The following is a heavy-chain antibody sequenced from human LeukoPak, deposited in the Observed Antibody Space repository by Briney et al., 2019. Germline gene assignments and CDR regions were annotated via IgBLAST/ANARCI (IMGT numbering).Heavy chain of an antibody. CDR3: ARGKDDSSGIAHY. J-gene: IGHJ4*02. Sequence: GGSLRLSCEASGFTVSSNYMSWVRQAPGKGLEWVSVIYSGGSTYYADSVKGRFTISRDNSKNTLYLQMNSLRAEDTAVYYCARGKDDSSGIAHYWGQGTLVTVSS. CDR2: IYSGGST. CDR1: GFTVSSNY. V-gene: IGHV3-66*01. D-gene: IGHD3-22*01.